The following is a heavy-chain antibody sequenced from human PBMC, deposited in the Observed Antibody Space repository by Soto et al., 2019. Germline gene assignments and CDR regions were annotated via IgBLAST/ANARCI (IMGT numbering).Heavy chain of an antibody. CDR2: INPNSGGT. Sequence: ASVKVSCKASGYTFTGYYMHWARQAPGQGLEWMGWINPNSGGTNYAQKFQGWVTMTRDTSISTAYMELSRLRSDDTAVYYCARGRHCSGGSCYGMDYWGQGTLVTVSS. D-gene: IGHD2-15*01. V-gene: IGHV1-2*04. CDR3: ARGRHCSGGSCYGMDY. J-gene: IGHJ4*02. CDR1: GYTFTGYY.